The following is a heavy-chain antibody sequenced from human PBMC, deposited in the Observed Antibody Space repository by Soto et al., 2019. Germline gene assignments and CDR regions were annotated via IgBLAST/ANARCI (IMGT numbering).Heavy chain of an antibody. CDR2: IYSGGAA. CDR1: EFTVSSNY. CDR3: ARGSYRAFDY. Sequence: EVQLVESGGGLVQPGGSLRLSCAASEFTVSSNYLSWVRQAPGKGLEWVSGIYSGGAAYYADSVKGRFSISRDNSKHTLYLQMNSLRVEDTAVYYCARGSYRAFDYWGQGTLVTVSS. D-gene: IGHD4-4*01. V-gene: IGHV3-53*01. J-gene: IGHJ4*02.